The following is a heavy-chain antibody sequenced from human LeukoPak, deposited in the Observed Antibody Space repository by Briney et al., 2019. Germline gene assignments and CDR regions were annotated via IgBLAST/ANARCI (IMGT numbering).Heavy chain of an antibody. CDR3: ARDRAGDPTGYYYYYGMDV. D-gene: IGHD2-21*01. Sequence: GGSLRLSCAASGFTFSSYSMNWVRQAPGKGLEWVSYISSSSSTIYYADSVKGRFTISRDNAKNSLYLQMNSLRAEDTAVYYCARDRAGDPTGYYYYYGMDVWGQGTTVTVSS. CDR2: ISSSSSTI. V-gene: IGHV3-48*01. CDR1: GFTFSSYS. J-gene: IGHJ6*02.